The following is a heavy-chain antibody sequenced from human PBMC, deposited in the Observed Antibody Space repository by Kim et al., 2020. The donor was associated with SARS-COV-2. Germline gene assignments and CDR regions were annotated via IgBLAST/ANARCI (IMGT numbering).Heavy chain of an antibody. V-gene: IGHV4-39*07. CDR3: ARVEEVYYDGGRYYYGMDV. Sequence: SETLSLTCNVSGDSISSWSYYWGWIRQPPGRGLEWIGSMYYTGTTHYNPSLRSRVTISGDTSTNQFFLRLNSVTAADTAVYYCARVEEVYYDGGRYYYGMDVWGQGTTVTVS. CDR1: GDSISSWSYY. D-gene: IGHD3-16*01. J-gene: IGHJ6*02. CDR2: MYYTGTT.